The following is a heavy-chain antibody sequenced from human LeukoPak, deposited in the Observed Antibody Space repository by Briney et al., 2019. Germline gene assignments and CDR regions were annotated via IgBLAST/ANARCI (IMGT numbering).Heavy chain of an antibody. CDR2: MCSHGGII. V-gene: IGHV3-9*01. Sequence: GRSLRLSCAASGFTFDGFVMHWVRQVPGKGLEWVSGMCSHGGIIAYAASVKGRFTISRDHAKKSLYLPMNSLRPEDTALSYCAKAYCGADCYYVAGALDMWGQGTMVTVSS. CDR1: GFTFDGFV. CDR3: AKAYCGADCYYVAGALDM. J-gene: IGHJ3*02. D-gene: IGHD2-21*02.